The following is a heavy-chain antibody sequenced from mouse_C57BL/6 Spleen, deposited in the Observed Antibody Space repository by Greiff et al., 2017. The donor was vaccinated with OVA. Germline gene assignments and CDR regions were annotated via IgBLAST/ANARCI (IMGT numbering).Heavy chain of an antibody. Sequence: VQLQQPGAELVKPGASVKLSCKASGYTFTSYWMQWVKQRPGQGLEWIGEIDPSDSYTNYNQKFKGKATLTVDTSSSTAYMQLSSLTSEDSAVYYCARQEGITTVAYYFDYWGQGTTLTVSS. D-gene: IGHD1-1*01. CDR3: ARQEGITTVAYYFDY. V-gene: IGHV1-50*01. CDR2: IDPSDSYT. J-gene: IGHJ2*01. CDR1: GYTFTSYW.